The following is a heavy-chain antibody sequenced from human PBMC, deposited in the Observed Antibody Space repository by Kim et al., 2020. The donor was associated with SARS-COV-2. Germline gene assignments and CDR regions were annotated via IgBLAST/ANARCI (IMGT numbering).Heavy chain of an antibody. V-gene: IGHV4-31*03. Sequence: SETLSLTCSVSGGSITSVGHYWSWIRQLPGKGLEWIAYIYYSGSTYSHPSLKSRLSISRDTSNNRFSLTLTSVTAADTALYYCARSAGRYFGTIESFNVWGQGTMVIVSA. CDR2: IYYSGST. CDR1: GGSITSVGHY. J-gene: IGHJ3*01. D-gene: IGHD2-21*01. CDR3: ARSAGRYFGTIESFNV.